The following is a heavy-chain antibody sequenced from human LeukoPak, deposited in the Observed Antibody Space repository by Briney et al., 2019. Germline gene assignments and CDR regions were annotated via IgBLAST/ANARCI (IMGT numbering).Heavy chain of an antibody. V-gene: IGHV3-48*02. J-gene: IGHJ4*02. Sequence: GGSLRLSCAASGFTVSSIYMSWVRQAPGRGLEWVSYISDRSDIIYYADSVKGRFTISRDNAKNSLYLQMNSLRDEDTAVYYCVPIITALLDYWGQGTLVTVSS. D-gene: IGHD3-22*01. CDR1: GFTVSSIY. CDR2: ISDRSDII. CDR3: VPIITALLDY.